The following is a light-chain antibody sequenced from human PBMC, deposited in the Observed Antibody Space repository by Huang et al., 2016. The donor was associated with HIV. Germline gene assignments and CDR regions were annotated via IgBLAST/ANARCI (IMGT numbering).Light chain of an antibody. Sequence: IQMTKPPPSLSASVGDRVTITCRASHGIRNALAWYQQKPGQAPRLLVYAASTLQNGVLSRFAGSGFGTDFTLTITNLQPDDLATYYCLQDHSYPRTFGQGTRIEIK. J-gene: IGKJ1*01. V-gene: IGKV1-6*02. CDR1: HGIRNA. CDR3: LQDHSYPRT. CDR2: AAS.